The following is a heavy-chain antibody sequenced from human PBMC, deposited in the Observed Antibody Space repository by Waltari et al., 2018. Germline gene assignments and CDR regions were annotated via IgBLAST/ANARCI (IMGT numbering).Heavy chain of an antibody. V-gene: IGHV3-33*01. CDR2: IWYDGSNK. CDR1: GYTFTSYY. J-gene: IGHJ4*02. CDR3: ARDQAGTGDY. Sequence: QVQLVQSGAEVKKPGASVKVSCKASGYTFTSYYMHWVRQAPGKGLEWVAVIWYDGSNKYYADSVKGRFTISRDNSKNTLYLQMNSLRAEDTAVYYCARDQAGTGDYWGQGTLVTVSS. D-gene: IGHD6-13*01.